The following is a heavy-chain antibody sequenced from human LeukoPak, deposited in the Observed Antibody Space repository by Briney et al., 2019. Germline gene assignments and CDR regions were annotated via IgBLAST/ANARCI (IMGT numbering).Heavy chain of an antibody. D-gene: IGHD3-16*01. CDR3: VRPWGVDY. J-gene: IGHJ4*02. CDR1: GFTFSSYA. V-gene: IGHV3-23*01. CDR2: ISGSGDNT. Sequence: GGSLRLSCAASGFTFSSYAISWVRQAPGKGLEWVSGISGSGDNTYYADSVKGRFTISRDNSKNTLYVQVNSLGTEDTAVYYCVRPWGVDYWGQGTLVTVSS.